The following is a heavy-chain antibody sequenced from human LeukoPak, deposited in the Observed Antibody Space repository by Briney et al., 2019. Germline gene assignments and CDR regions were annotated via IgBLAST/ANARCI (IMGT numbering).Heavy chain of an antibody. D-gene: IGHD2-8*02. CDR1: GVSISSYY. J-gene: IGHJ4*02. V-gene: IGHV4-59*08. Sequence: SETLSLTCTVSGVSISSYYWSWIRQPPGKGLEWIGYIYYSGSTNYNPSLKSRVTISVDTSKNQFSLRLSSVTAADTAVYYCARGYWFYFDYWGQGTLVTVSS. CDR2: IYYSGST. CDR3: ARGYWFYFDY.